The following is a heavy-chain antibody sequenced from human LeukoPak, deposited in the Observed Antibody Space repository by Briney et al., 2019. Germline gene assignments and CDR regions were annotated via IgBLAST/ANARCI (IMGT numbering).Heavy chain of an antibody. J-gene: IGHJ4*02. Sequence: GGSLRLSCAASGFTFSSHWMSWVRQAPGKGLEWVANIKQDGSEKYYVDSVKGRFTISRDNAKNSLYLQMNSLRAEDTAVYYCARSGHSNGWYYFDYWGLGALVTVSS. V-gene: IGHV3-7*01. CDR2: IKQDGSEK. CDR1: GFTFSSHW. CDR3: ARSGHSNGWYYFDY. D-gene: IGHD6-19*01.